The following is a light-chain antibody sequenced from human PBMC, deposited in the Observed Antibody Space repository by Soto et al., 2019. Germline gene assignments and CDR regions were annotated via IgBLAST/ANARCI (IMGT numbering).Light chain of an antibody. CDR3: QQYSDSPRT. Sequence: EIVLTQSPGTLSLSPGERATLSCMASRSVRSSYLAWYQQRPGLAPRLLIYDASSRATGIPARFSGSGSGTNFTLTISRLEPEDLAVYSCQQYSDSPRTFGQGTKVEI. V-gene: IGKV3-20*01. CDR1: RSVRSSY. J-gene: IGKJ1*01. CDR2: DAS.